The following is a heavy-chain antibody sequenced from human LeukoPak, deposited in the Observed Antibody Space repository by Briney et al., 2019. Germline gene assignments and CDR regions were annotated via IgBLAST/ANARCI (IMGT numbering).Heavy chain of an antibody. Sequence: ASVKVSCKASGDTLRKYAISWVRQAPGQGLEWMRRIIPIFGTTYYAQKFQERVTLTTDESRSTVYMELSSLRSDDTAVYYCARWGDSHFDLWGRGTLVTVSS. CDR3: ARWGDSHFDL. V-gene: IGHV1-69*05. CDR1: GDTLRKYA. D-gene: IGHD2-21*02. CDR2: IIPIFGTT. J-gene: IGHJ2*01.